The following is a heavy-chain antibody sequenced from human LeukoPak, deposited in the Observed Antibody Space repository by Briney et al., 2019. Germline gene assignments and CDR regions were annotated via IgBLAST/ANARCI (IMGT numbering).Heavy chain of an antibody. J-gene: IGHJ6*02. V-gene: IGHV4-59*08. CDR3: ARRSGSPYYYYYGMDV. CDR2: IYYSGST. D-gene: IGHD5-12*01. CDR1: GGSISSYY. Sequence: SETLSLTCTVSGGSISSYYWSWVRQPPGKGLEWIGYIYYSGSTNYNPSLKSRVTISVDTSKNQFSLKLSSVSAADTAVYYCARRSGSPYYYYYGMDVWGQGTTVTVSS.